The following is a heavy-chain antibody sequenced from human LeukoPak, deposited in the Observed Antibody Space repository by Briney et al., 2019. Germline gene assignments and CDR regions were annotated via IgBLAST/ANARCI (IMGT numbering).Heavy chain of an antibody. V-gene: IGHV3-48*03. Sequence: GGSLRLSCAASGFTFSSYEMNWVRQAPGKGLEWVSYISSSGSTIYYADSVKGRFTISRDNAKNTLYLQMSSLRAEDTAVYYCARLGAKVGGWDYWGQGTLVTVSS. CDR2: ISSSGSTI. CDR1: GFTFSSYE. J-gene: IGHJ4*02. D-gene: IGHD1-26*01. CDR3: ARLGAKVGGWDY.